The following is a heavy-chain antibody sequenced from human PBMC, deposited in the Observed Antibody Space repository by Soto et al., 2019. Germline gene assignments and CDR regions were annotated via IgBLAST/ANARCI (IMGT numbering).Heavy chain of an antibody. Sequence: EVQLVESGGGLVKPGGSLRLSCAASGFTFSSYSMNWVRQAPGKGLEWVSSISGSSIYIYYADSLKGRFTISRDNAXNXVYLQMNSLRAEDTAVYYCARVVDYYDPYYYYGMDVWGQGTTVTVSS. CDR1: GFTFSSYS. D-gene: IGHD3-22*01. J-gene: IGHJ6*02. V-gene: IGHV3-21*02. CDR2: ISGSSIYI. CDR3: ARVVDYYDPYYYYGMDV.